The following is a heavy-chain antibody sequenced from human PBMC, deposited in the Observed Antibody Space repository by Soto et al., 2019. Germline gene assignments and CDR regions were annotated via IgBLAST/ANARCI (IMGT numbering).Heavy chain of an antibody. CDR3: ARLGYSNAWPDY. CDR2: MSHRGTT. Sequence: ETLSLTRTVSGGSISDFYWSWIRQPPGKGLEWIGDMSHRGTTNYNPSLKSRVTISVDKSKNQFSLKLSSVTAADTAVYFCARLGYSNAWPDYWGQGTLVTVSS. J-gene: IGHJ4*02. D-gene: IGHD5-12*01. V-gene: IGHV4-59*12. CDR1: GGSISDFY.